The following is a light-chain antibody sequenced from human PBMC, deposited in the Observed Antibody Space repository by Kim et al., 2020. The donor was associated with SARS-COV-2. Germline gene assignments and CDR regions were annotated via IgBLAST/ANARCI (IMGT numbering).Light chain of an antibody. CDR2: GTS. Sequence: TPGEEATRACRASQSLSDDYLAWYQQKPGQAPRLLLYGTSNRATGIPARFSGSGAGTDFTLTISRLEPEDFAVYYCQHFGSSRWTFGQGTKVEIK. CDR3: QHFGSSRWT. V-gene: IGKV3-20*01. CDR1: QSLSDDY. J-gene: IGKJ1*01.